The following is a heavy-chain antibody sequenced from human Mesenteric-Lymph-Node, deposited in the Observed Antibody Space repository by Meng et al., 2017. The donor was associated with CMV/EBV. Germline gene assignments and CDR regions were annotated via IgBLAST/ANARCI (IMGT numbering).Heavy chain of an antibody. J-gene: IGHJ4*02. Sequence: GSLRLSCTVSGGSVSTNSYYWGWIRQSPGKGLEWIGSIYYSGSTYYNPSLKSRVTISVDTSKNQFSLKLSSVTAADTAVYYCARDLGARPDYFDYWGQGTLVTVSS. CDR2: IYYSGST. CDR3: ARDLGARPDYFDY. V-gene: IGHV4-39*07. D-gene: IGHD6-6*01. CDR1: GGSVSTNSYY.